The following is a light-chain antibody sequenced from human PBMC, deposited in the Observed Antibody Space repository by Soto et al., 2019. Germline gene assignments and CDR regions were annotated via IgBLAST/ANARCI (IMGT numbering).Light chain of an antibody. CDR3: TSFTSSSTWV. CDR2: EVS. J-gene: IGLJ3*02. Sequence: ALTQPASVSGSPGQSITISCTGTSSDVGGYNYVSWFQQHPGKAPKLKIYEVSNRPSGVSNRFSGSKSGYTASLTISELQAEDEADYYCTSFTSSSTWVFGGGTQLTVL. V-gene: IGLV2-14*03. CDR1: SSDVGGYNY.